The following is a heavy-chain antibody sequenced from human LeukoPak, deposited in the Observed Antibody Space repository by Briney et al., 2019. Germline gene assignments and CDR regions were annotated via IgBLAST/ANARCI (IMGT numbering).Heavy chain of an antibody. Sequence: GGSLKLSCAASGFTFSGSAMHWVRQASGKGLEWVGRIRSKANSYATAYAASVKGRFTISRDDSKNTAYLQMNSLKTEDTAVYYCTRRGNLDYDSSGYYYGFNYWGQGTLVTVSS. CDR3: TRRGNLDYDSSGYYYGFNY. CDR1: GFTFSGSA. J-gene: IGHJ4*02. V-gene: IGHV3-73*01. CDR2: IRSKANSYAT. D-gene: IGHD3-22*01.